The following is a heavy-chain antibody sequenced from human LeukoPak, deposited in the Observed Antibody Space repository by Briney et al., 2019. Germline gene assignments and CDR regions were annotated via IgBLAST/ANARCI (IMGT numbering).Heavy chain of an antibody. CDR1: GFSFSSFT. V-gene: IGHV3-48*04. D-gene: IGHD3-16*01. Sequence: PGGSLRLSCAASGFSFSSFTMIWVRQAPGKGLEWISYISSSGTTINYADSVKGRFSVSRDNAKNSLFLHMNSLRAEDTAVYYCVRLINYAGDPWGQGTEVIVSS. CDR2: ISSSGTTI. CDR3: VRLINYAGDP. J-gene: IGHJ5*02.